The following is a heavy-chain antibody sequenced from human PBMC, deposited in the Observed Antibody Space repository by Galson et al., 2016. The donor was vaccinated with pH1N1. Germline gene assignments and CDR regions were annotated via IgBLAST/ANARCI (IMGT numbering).Heavy chain of an antibody. CDR2: IYWDDDK. J-gene: IGHJ3*01. D-gene: IGHD3-16*01. CDR1: GFSISSSGMG. Sequence: PALVKPTQTLTLTCTFSGFSISSSGMGVGWIRQPPGKALEWLAVIYWDDDKRYSPSLNSRLTITKDTSKNHVVLTMTNMDPMDTATYYCAHREVMITNAFDFWGQGTMVTVSS. CDR3: AHREVMITNAFDF. V-gene: IGHV2-5*02.